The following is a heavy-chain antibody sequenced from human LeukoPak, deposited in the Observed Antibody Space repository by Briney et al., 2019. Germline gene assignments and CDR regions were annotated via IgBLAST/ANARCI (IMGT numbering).Heavy chain of an antibody. V-gene: IGHV3-48*04. D-gene: IGHD3-10*01. CDR1: GFLFRTYG. J-gene: IGHJ4*02. Sequence: GGSLRLSCAASGFLFRTYGMNWVRQAPGKGLEWVSYISGSTIYYADSVKGRFTISRDNAKNSLYLQMNSLRAEDTAVYYCARVRTYYYGSGSYYNDYWGQGTLVTVSS. CDR3: ARVRTYYYGSGSYYNDY. CDR2: ISGSTI.